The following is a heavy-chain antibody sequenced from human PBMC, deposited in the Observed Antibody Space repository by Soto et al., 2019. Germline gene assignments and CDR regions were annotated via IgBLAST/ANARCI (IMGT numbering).Heavy chain of an antibody. V-gene: IGHV4-39*01. CDR1: GGSISSSSYY. Sequence: SETLSLTCTVSGGSISSSSYYWGWIRQPPGKGLEWIGNIYYSGSTYYNPSLKSRVTISVDTSKNQFSLGLGSVTAADTAVYYCARGNTYYFYGIDVWGQGTTVTVSS. J-gene: IGHJ6*02. CDR2: IYYSGST. D-gene: IGHD5-18*01. CDR3: ARGNTYYFYGIDV.